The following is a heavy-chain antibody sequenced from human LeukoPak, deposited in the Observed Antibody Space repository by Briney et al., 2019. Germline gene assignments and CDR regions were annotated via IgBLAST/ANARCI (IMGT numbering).Heavy chain of an antibody. Sequence: ASVKVSCKASGYTFTAYYIHWVRHAPGQGLEYMGVINPSSENTSYTQRFRGRVTMTRDTSTSTVYMQLSSLRSEDTAVYYCARGFYGSGSYSEYFQYWGQGTLVTVSS. D-gene: IGHD3-10*01. CDR2: INPSSENT. J-gene: IGHJ1*01. CDR1: GYTFTAYY. CDR3: ARGFYGSGSYSEYFQY. V-gene: IGHV1-46*01.